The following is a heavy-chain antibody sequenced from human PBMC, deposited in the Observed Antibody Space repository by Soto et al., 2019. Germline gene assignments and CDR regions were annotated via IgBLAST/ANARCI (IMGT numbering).Heavy chain of an antibody. CDR2: IYYGGST. J-gene: IGHJ6*02. CDR1: GGSVSSANSY. D-gene: IGHD6-13*01. Sequence: PSETLSLTCTVSGGSVSSANSYWSWIRQPPGKGLEWIGYIYYGGSTNYNPSLKSRVTISVDTSKNQFSLKLNSVTAADTAVYYCARVGSSWYLGMDVWGQGTTVTVSS. CDR3: ARVGSSWYLGMDV. V-gene: IGHV4-61*01.